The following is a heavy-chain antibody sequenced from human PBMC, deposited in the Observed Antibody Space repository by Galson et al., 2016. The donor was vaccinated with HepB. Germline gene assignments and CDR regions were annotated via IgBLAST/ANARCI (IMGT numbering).Heavy chain of an antibody. CDR3: AREGRDPYDRSGYYFDY. J-gene: IGHJ4*02. D-gene: IGHD3-22*01. V-gene: IGHV1-18*01. CDR1: GYTFTNYG. Sequence: SVKVSCKASGYTFTNYGIGWVRQAPGQGLEWMGRISAYSGNTNYAQKLQGRVTMTTDTSTSTAYMELRSLRSDDTAVYYCAREGRDPYDRSGYYFDYGGQGTLVTVSS. CDR2: ISAYSGNT.